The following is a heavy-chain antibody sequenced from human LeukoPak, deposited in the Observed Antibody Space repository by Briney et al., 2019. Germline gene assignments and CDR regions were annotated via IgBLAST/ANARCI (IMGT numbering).Heavy chain of an antibody. CDR2: FDPEDGET. Sequence: ASVKVSCKVSGYTLTELSMHWVRQAPGKGLEWMGGFDPEDGETNYAQKFQGRVTMTEDTSTDTAYMELSSLRSEDTAVYYCATDPYYYDSSGYQYWGQGTLVTVSS. D-gene: IGHD3-22*01. CDR3: ATDPYYYDSSGYQY. V-gene: IGHV1-24*01. J-gene: IGHJ4*02. CDR1: GYTLTELS.